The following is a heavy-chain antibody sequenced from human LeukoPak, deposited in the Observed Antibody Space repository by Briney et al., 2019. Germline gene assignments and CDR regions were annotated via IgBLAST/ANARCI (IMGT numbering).Heavy chain of an antibody. CDR2: IYDSGST. CDR3: AGLTIAAAGPFDY. V-gene: IGHV4-39*01. CDR1: GGSIRSSYYY. J-gene: IGHJ4*02. D-gene: IGHD6-13*01. Sequence: SETLSLTCTVSGGSIRSSYYYWGWIRQPPGKGLEWIGSIYDSGSTYYNPSLKSRVTISVDTSKNQFSLKLSSVTAADTAVYYCAGLTIAAAGPFDYWGQGTLVTVSS.